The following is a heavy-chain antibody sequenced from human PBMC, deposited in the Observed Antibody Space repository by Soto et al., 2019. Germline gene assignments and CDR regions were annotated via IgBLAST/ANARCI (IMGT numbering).Heavy chain of an antibody. D-gene: IGHD3-10*01. J-gene: IGHJ6*02. CDR1: GGTFSSYA. CDR3: ARDTRTYYYGSATTGYYYGMDV. Sequence: ASVKVSCKASGGTFSSYAISWVRQAPGQGLEWMGGIIPIFGTANYAQKFQGRVTITADKSTSTAYMELSSLRSEDTAVYYCARDTRTYYYGSATTGYYYGMDVWGQGTTVTVSS. CDR2: IIPIFGTA. V-gene: IGHV1-69*06.